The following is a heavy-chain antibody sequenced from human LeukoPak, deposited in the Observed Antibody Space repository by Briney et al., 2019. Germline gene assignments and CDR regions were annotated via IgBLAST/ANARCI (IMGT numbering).Heavy chain of an antibody. J-gene: IGHJ4*02. D-gene: IGHD4-17*01. V-gene: IGHV3-30*04. Sequence: PGGSLRLSCAASGFTFSSYAMHWVRQAPGKGLEWVAVISYDGSNKYYADSVKGRFTISRDNSENTLYLQMNSLRSEDTAVYYCAKDSVSTRLRYFDYWGQGTLVTVSS. CDR3: AKDSVSTRLRYFDY. CDR1: GFTFSSYA. CDR2: ISYDGSNK.